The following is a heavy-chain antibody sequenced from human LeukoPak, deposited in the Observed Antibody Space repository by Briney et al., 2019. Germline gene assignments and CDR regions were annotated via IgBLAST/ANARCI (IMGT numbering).Heavy chain of an antibody. CDR1: GFIFRRYW. V-gene: IGHV3-74*01. D-gene: IGHD2-15*01. CDR2: INSDGRTT. J-gene: IGHJ4*02. CDR3: AREGECAGGTCSDPSRELDV. Sequence: GGSLRLSCAVSGFIFRRYWMHWVRQVPGKGLVWVSRINSDGRTTRYADSVKGRFTISRDNAKNTLYLQVNSLRAEDTAIYYCAREGECAGGTCSDPSRELDVWGQGTLVTVS.